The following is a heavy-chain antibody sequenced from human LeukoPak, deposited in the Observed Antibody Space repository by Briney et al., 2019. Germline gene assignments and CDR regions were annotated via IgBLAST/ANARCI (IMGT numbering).Heavy chain of an antibody. V-gene: IGHV5-51*01. CDR1: GYSFTSYW. CDR2: IYPGDSDT. Sequence: GESLKISCKGSGYSFTSYWIGWVGQMPGKGLEWMGIIYPGDSDTRYSPSFQGQVTISADKSISTAYLQWSSLKASDTAMYYCAITGYCSSTSCSQRTNWFDPWGQGTLVTVSS. J-gene: IGHJ5*02. D-gene: IGHD2-2*01. CDR3: AITGYCSSTSCSQRTNWFDP.